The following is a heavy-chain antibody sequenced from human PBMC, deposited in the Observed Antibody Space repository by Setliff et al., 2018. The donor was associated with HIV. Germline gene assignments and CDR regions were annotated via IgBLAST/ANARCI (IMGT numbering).Heavy chain of an antibody. J-gene: IGHJ6*02. D-gene: IGHD6-13*01. V-gene: IGHV4-38-2*01. CDR1: GYSISSGYY. CDR2: IYHSGST. Sequence: PSETLSLTCAVSGYSISSGYYWGWIRQPPGKGLEWIGCIYHSGSTYYNPSLKSRVTISVDTSKNQFSLKLSSVTAADTAVYYCARRYSSSWFYYYYGMDVWGQGTTVTVSS. CDR3: ARRYSSSWFYYYYGMDV.